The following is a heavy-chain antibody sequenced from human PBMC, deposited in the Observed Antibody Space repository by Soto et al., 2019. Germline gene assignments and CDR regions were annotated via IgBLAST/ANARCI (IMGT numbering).Heavy chain of an antibody. CDR1: GYTFTSYG. V-gene: IGHV1-18*01. CDR3: ARDGMSIAARPDGYYYYYMDV. J-gene: IGHJ6*03. Sequence: ASVKVSCKASGYTFTSYGISWVRQAPGQGLEWMGWISAYNGNTNYAQKLQGRVTMTTDTSTSTAYMELRSLRSDDTAVYYCARDGMSIAARPDGYYYYYMDVWGKGTTVTVSS. CDR2: ISAYNGNT. D-gene: IGHD6-6*01.